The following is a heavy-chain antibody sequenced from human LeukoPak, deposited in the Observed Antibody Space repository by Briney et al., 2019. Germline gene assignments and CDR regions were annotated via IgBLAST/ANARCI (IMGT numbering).Heavy chain of an antibody. CDR2: IYHSGST. CDR3: ARGDILTCYHRD. J-gene: IGHJ4*02. V-gene: IGHV4-38-2*01. CDR1: GYSISSGCY. D-gene: IGHD3-9*01. Sequence: AETLSLPCAVPGYSISSGCYWGWIRQPPGTGLEWIGSIYHSGSTYYNPSLKSRVPISVDTSKNQFSLKLSSVTAADTAVYYCARGDILTCYHRDWGQGTLVTVSS.